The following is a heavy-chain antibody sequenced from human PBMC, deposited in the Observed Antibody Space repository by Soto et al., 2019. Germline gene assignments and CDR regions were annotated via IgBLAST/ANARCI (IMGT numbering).Heavy chain of an antibody. CDR2: ISYDGSNK. J-gene: IGHJ6*02. D-gene: IGHD3-22*01. CDR3: AKEYYYDSSGYYQDYYYYYGMDV. CDR1: GFTFSSYG. V-gene: IGHV3-30*18. Sequence: GGSLRLSCAASGFTFSSYGMHWVRQAPGKGLEWVAVISYDGSNKYYADSVKGRFTISRDNSKNTLYLQMNSLRAEDTAVYYCAKEYYYDSSGYYQDYYYYYGMDVWGQGTTVTVSS.